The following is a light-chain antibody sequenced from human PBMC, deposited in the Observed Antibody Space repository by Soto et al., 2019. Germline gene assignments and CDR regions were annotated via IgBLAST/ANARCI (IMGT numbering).Light chain of an antibody. CDR3: QSYDSSLSAL. CDR1: SSNIGAGYD. CDR2: GNS. J-gene: IGLJ3*02. V-gene: IGLV1-40*01. Sequence: QSVLTQPPSVSGAGGQRVTISCTGSSSNIGAGYDVHWYQQLPGTAPKLLIYGNSNRPSGVPDRFSGSKSGTSASLAITGLQAEDEADYYCQSYDSSLSALFGGGTKLTVL.